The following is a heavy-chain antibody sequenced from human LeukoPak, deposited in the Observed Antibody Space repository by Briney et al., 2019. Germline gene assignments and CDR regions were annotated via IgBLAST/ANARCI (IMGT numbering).Heavy chain of an antibody. D-gene: IGHD5/OR15-5a*01. CDR2: ISSSSSYI. V-gene: IGHV3-21*04. CDR1: GFTFSSYS. CDR3: AKDIQRRVSTPFQH. Sequence: GGSLRLSCAASGFTFSSYSMNWVRQAPGKGLEWVSSISSSSSYIYYADSVKGRFTISRDNAKNSLYLQMNSLRAEDTALYYCAKDIQRRVSTPFQHWGQGTLVTVSS. J-gene: IGHJ1*01.